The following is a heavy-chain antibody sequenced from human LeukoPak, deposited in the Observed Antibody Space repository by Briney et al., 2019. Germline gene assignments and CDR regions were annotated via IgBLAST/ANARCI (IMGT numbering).Heavy chain of an antibody. V-gene: IGHV4-39*01. Sequence: PSETLSLXCTVSGGSISSSSYYWGWIRQPPGKGLEWIGSIYYSGITYYNPSLKSRVTISVDTSKNQFSLKLSSVTAADTAVYYCARLDYGDYGGVDYWGQGTLVTVSS. D-gene: IGHD4-17*01. CDR3: ARLDYGDYGGVDY. J-gene: IGHJ4*02. CDR2: IYYSGIT. CDR1: GGSISSSSYY.